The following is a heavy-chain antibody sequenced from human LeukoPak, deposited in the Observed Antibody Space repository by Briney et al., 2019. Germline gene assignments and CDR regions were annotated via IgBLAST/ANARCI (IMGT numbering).Heavy chain of an antibody. CDR2: IVVGSGNT. CDR1: GFTFTSSA. Sequence: SVKVSCKASGFTFTSSAMQWVRQARGQRLEWIGWIVVGSGNTNYAQKFQERVTITRDMSTGTAYMELSSLRSEDTAVYYCAAESLAVASDYYYYGMDVWGQGTSVTVSS. V-gene: IGHV1-58*02. CDR3: AAESLAVASDYYYYGMDV. J-gene: IGHJ6*02. D-gene: IGHD6-19*01.